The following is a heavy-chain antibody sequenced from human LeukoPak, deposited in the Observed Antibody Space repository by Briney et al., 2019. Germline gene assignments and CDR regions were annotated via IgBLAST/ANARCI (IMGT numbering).Heavy chain of an antibody. CDR2: ISAYNGNT. D-gene: IGHD3-16*01. CDR1: GYTFTSYG. J-gene: IGHJ3*02. V-gene: IGHV1-18*01. Sequence: ASVKVSCKASGYTFTSYGISWVRQAPGQGLEWMGWISAYNGNTNYAQKFQGRVTMTTDTSTSTANMELRSLRSDDTAVYYCARDSGITNMFGGGRGSALEEPNDVFDIWGQGTMVIVSS. CDR3: ARDSGITNMFGGGRGSALEEPNDVFDI.